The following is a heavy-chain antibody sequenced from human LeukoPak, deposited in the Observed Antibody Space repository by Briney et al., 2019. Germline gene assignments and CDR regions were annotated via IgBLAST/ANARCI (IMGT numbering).Heavy chain of an antibody. CDR1: RYTLASYA. V-gene: IGHV1-18*01. CDR3: ARDRVVRRGYFDY. J-gene: IGHJ4*02. CDR2: ISAYNGNT. Sequence: ASVKVSCKASRYTLASYAITWVRQAPALPIEWLGWISAYNGNTNDAQKLQGRVTMTTDTSTSTAYMELRSLRSDDTAVYYCARDRVVRRGYFDYWGQGTLVTVSS. D-gene: IGHD2-15*01.